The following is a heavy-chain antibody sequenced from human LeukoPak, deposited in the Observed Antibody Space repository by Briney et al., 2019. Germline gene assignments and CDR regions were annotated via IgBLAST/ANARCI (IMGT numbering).Heavy chain of an antibody. CDR3: ARGRWLPDLDY. D-gene: IGHD5-12*01. CDR2: TYYRSTWYN. J-gene: IGHJ4*02. Sequence: SQTLSLTCAISGDSVSSNSVTWNWIRQSPSRGLEWLGRTYYRSTWYNDYAVSVRGRITVNPDTSKNQFSLQLNSVTPEDTAVYYCARGRWLPDLDYWGQGTLVTVSS. V-gene: IGHV6-1*01. CDR1: GDSVSSNSVT.